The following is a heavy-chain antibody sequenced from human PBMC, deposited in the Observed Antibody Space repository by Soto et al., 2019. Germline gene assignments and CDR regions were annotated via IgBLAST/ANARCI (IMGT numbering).Heavy chain of an antibody. J-gene: IGHJ3*02. CDR1: GYPVTAYH. CDR2: INPATGAA. V-gene: IGHV1-2*02. CDR3: ARGGGVGVAGSAAFDM. D-gene: IGHD3-3*01. Sequence: QLHLVQSGAVVKKPGASVTVSCSASGYPVTAYHMHWVRQAPGRGLERMGGINPATGAAKYTQTFPGRVTMTRDTSTSTVFMELGGLTSEDTAGFYWARGGGVGVAGSAAFDMWGQGTLVTVSS.